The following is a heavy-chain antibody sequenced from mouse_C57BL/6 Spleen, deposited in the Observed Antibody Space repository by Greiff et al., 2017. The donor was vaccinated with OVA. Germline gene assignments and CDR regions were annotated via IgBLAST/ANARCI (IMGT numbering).Heavy chain of an antibody. CDR1: GYTFTSYG. CDR2: IYPRSGNT. J-gene: IGHJ1*03. Sequence: VKLQESGAELARPGASVKLSCKASGYTFTSYGISWVKQRTGQGLEWIGEIYPRSGNTYYNEKFKGKATLTADKSSSTAYMELRSLTSEDSAVYFCAREREGYFDVWGTGTTVTVSS. V-gene: IGHV1-81*01. CDR3: AREREGYFDV.